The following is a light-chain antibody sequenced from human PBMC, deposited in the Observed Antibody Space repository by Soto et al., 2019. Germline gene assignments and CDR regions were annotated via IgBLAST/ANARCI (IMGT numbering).Light chain of an antibody. Sequence: DIQMTQSPSTLSSSVGDRVTITCRASQSISTWLAWYQQNPGKAPKLLIYKASSLESGVTSRFSGSGSGKEFTVPISCLQPDDFAYYSSRWTFGQGTKVEIK. CDR1: QSISTW. V-gene: IGKV1-5*03. CDR3: RWT. CDR2: KAS. J-gene: IGKJ1*01.